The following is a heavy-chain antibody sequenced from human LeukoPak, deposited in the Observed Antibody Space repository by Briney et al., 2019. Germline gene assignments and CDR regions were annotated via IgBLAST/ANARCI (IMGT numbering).Heavy chain of an antibody. CDR3: AGVDTARAFDI. V-gene: IGHV4-38-2*02. CDR1: GYSISSGYY. Sequence: SETLSLTCTVSGYSISSGYYWSWIRQPPGKGLEWIGEINHSGSTNYNPSLKSRVTISVDTSKNQFSLKLSSVTAADTAVYYCAGVDTARAFDIWGQGTMVTVSS. D-gene: IGHD5-18*01. J-gene: IGHJ3*02. CDR2: INHSGST.